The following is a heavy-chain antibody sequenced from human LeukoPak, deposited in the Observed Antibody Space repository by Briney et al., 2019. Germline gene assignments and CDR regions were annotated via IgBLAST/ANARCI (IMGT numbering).Heavy chain of an antibody. V-gene: IGHV3-11*01. D-gene: IGHD6-13*01. CDR1: GFTFSDYY. CDR3: AKDLSKQQLVGDY. Sequence: GGSLRLSCAASGFTFSDYYMSWIRQAPGKGLEWVSYISSSGSTYYADSVKGRFTISRDNSKNTLYLQMNSLRAEDTAVYYCAKDLSKQQLVGDYWGQGTLVIVSS. CDR2: ISSSGST. J-gene: IGHJ4*02.